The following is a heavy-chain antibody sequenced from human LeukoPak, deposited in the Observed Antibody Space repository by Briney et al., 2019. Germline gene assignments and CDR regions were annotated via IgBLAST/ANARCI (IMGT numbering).Heavy chain of an antibody. V-gene: IGHV1-46*01. Sequence: ASVKVSCTASGYTLTSYYMHWVRQAPGQGLEWMGIINPSGGSTSYAQKFQGRVTMTRDMSTSTVYMELSSLRSEDTAVYYCARDEEQQLGYWGQGTLVTVSS. J-gene: IGHJ4*02. CDR3: ARDEEQQLGY. CDR1: GYTLTSYY. CDR2: INPSGGST. D-gene: IGHD6-13*01.